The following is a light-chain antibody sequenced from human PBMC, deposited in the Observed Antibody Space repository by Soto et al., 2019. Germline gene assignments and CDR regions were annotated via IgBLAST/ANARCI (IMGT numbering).Light chain of an antibody. CDR3: QQYTYWNPLYT. J-gene: IGKJ2*01. V-gene: IGKV3-15*01. CDR1: QSVGTN. Sequence: EIVMTQSPVTLSVSPGERATLSCRASQSVGTNLAWYQHKPGPGPRLLIYGASTRATGIPASFSGSGSGTEFTLTISSLQSEDFAVYYCQQYTYWNPLYTFGQGN. CDR2: GAS.